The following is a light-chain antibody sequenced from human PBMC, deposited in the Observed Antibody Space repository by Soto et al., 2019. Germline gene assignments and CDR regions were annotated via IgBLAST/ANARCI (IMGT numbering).Light chain of an antibody. CDR2: GAS. CDR3: QQYNNWPPG. V-gene: IGKV3-15*01. Sequence: EIVMTQSPATLSVSPGERATLSCRASQSVSSNVAWYQQTPGQAPRLLNYGASTRATGIPARFIGSGSGTEFTRTISSLQSEDFAVYYGQQYNNWPPGFGQGTKLEIK. CDR1: QSVSSN. J-gene: IGKJ2*03.